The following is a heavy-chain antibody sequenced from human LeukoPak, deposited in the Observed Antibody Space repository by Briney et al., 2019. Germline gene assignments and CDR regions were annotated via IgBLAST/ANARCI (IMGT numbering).Heavy chain of an antibody. CDR2: IWYDGSNE. V-gene: IGHV3-33*01. J-gene: IGHJ5*02. CDR1: GFTFSSYG. D-gene: IGHD2-2*01. Sequence: GGSLRLSCAASGFTFSSYGMHWVRQAPGKGLEWVAVIWYDGSNEYYADSVKGRFIISRDNANNSLYLQMNSLRAEDTAGYHCARDASPHCSSTSCYSWFDPWGQGTLVTVSS. CDR3: ARDASPHCSSTSCYSWFDP.